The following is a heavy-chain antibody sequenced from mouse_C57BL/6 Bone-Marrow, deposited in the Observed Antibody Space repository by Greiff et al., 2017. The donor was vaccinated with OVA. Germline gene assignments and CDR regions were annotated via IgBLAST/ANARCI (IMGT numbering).Heavy chain of an antibody. CDR2: IDPSDSYT. Sequence: VQLQQPGAELVMPGASVKLSCTASGYTFTSCWLHWVKPRPGQGLAWIGEIDPSDSYTNYNQKFKGKSTLTVDKSSSTAYMQLSSLTSEDSAVYYCARGYSDYWGQGTTLTVSS. J-gene: IGHJ2*01. CDR3: ARGYSDY. CDR1: GYTFTSCW. V-gene: IGHV1-69*01. D-gene: IGHD1-2*01.